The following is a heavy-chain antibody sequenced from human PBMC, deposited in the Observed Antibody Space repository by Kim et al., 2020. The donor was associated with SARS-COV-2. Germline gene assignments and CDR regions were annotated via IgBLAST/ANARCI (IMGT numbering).Heavy chain of an antibody. CDR1: GFTFGDYA. D-gene: IGHD3-10*01. Sequence: GGSLRLSCAASGFTFGDYAMHWVRQAPGKGLEWVSGISWNSGSIGYADSVKGRFTISRDNAKNSLYLQMNSLRAEDTALYYCAKYPGFVKSVRGAGGYYFDYWGQGTLVTVSS. J-gene: IGHJ4*02. CDR2: ISWNSGSI. CDR3: AKYPGFVKSVRGAGGYYFDY. V-gene: IGHV3-9*01.